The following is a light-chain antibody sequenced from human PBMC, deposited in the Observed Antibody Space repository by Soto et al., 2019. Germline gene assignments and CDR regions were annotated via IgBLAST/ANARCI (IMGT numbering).Light chain of an antibody. Sequence: QSVLTQPPSASGTPGQRVTISCSGSSSNIGSNTVNWYQQLPGTAPKLLIYSNNQRPSGVPDRFSGSKSGTSASLAISGLQSEDDADYYCAAWDDSLNGWVFGGGTKVTVL. CDR3: AAWDDSLNGWV. J-gene: IGLJ3*02. CDR2: SNN. CDR1: SSNIGSNT. V-gene: IGLV1-44*01.